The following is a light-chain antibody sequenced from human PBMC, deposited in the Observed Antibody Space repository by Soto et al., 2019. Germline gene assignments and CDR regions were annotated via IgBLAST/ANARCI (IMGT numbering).Light chain of an antibody. V-gene: IGKV2-30*01. J-gene: IGKJ2*03. CDR1: QSLVDTDGNTY. CDR2: KVS. Sequence: DVVMTQSPLSLPVTLGQPASISCRSSQSLVDTDGNTYLNWFQQSPGQSPRRLIYKVSNRDPGVPDRFSGSGSGTAFTLRISRVEADDIGIYYCLQGTYGYSVGQGTKLEIK. CDR3: LQGTYGYS.